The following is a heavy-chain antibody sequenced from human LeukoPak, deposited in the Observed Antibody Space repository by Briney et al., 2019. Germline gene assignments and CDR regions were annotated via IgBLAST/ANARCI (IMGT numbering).Heavy chain of an antibody. J-gene: IGHJ6*02. CDR3: AREQLVRGVIPSSYYYYYGMDV. Sequence: SETLSLTCAVSGGSISSGGYSWSWIRQPPGKGLEWIGYIYHSGSTYYNPSLKSRVTISVDRSKNQFSLKLSSVTAADTAVYYCAREQLVRGVIPSSYYYYYGMDVWGQGNTVTVSS. D-gene: IGHD3-10*01. V-gene: IGHV4-30-2*01. CDR2: IYHSGST. CDR1: GGSISSGGYS.